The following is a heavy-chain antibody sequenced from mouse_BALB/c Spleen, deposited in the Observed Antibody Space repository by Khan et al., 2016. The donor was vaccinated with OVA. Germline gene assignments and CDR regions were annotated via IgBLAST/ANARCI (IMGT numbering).Heavy chain of an antibody. J-gene: IGHJ3*01. CDR2: IYPFNDAT. CDR3: APVVGYYVSFVY. CDR1: GYTFTSYV. D-gene: IGHD2-3*01. Sequence: VQLQQSGPEVVKPGASVKMSCKASGYTFTSYVMHWVKQKPGKGLEWIGYIYPFNDATKFNEKFNGKATLTSDKSSSTAYMELSPLTSEDSAVYYCAPVVGYYVSFVYWGKGILGTVAA. V-gene: IGHV1S136*01.